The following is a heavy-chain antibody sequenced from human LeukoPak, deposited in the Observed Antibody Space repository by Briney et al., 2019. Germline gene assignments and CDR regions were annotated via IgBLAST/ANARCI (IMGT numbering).Heavy chain of an antibody. D-gene: IGHD2-15*01. Sequence: GGSLRLSCAASEFTFSDYYMNWIRQVPGKGLEWISYISTSGSSTYYADSVKGRFTISRDNAKNSLYLQMNSLRAEDTAVYHCARSESSCYLGCGFDYCGQGTLVTVSS. CDR2: ISTSGSST. V-gene: IGHV3-11*04. CDR3: ARSESSCYLGCGFDY. J-gene: IGHJ4*02. CDR1: EFTFSDYY.